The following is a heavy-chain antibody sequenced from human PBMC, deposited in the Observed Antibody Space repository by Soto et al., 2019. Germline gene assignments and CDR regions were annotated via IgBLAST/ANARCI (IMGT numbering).Heavy chain of an antibody. Sequence: GGSLGLSWRVSAVPLTDNGVSLVGRAPGKGLEWVSAISPNVQGIWYAASVKGRFTISRDISRNTVFLQMDSLRAEDTAVYYCAKDRQYPRDYFHYWGQGTRVTVSS. CDR2: ISPNVQGI. J-gene: IGHJ4*02. D-gene: IGHD4-4*01. CDR1: AVPLTDNG. CDR3: AKDRQYPRDYFHY. V-gene: IGHV3-23*01.